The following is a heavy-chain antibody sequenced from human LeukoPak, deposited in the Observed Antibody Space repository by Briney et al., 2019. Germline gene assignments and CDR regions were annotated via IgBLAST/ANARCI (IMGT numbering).Heavy chain of an antibody. D-gene: IGHD5-24*01. CDR3: ARDNSVRDEAWWFNP. Sequence: SETLSLTCTVSGGSIGSSNNYWGWIRQPPGKGLEWIGGIHYSGSTYYYPSLKSRFTISVDTSKNQFSLKLSSVTAADTAVYYCARDNSVRDEAWWFNPWGQGALVTVSS. CDR2: IHYSGST. CDR1: GGSIGSSNNY. V-gene: IGHV4-39*07. J-gene: IGHJ5*02.